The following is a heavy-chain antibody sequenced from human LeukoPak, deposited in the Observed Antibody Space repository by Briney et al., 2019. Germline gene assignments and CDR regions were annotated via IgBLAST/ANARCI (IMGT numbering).Heavy chain of an antibody. V-gene: IGHV4-34*01. CDR1: GGSFSGYY. Sequence: SETLSLTCAVYGGSFSGYYWSWIRQPPGKGLEWIGEINHSGSTNYNPSLKSRVTISVDTSKNQFSLKLSSVTAADTAVYYCAGKGARSRLGGYKYDAFDIWGQGTMVTVSS. J-gene: IGHJ3*02. D-gene: IGHD5-24*01. CDR3: AGKGARSRLGGYKYDAFDI. CDR2: INHSGST.